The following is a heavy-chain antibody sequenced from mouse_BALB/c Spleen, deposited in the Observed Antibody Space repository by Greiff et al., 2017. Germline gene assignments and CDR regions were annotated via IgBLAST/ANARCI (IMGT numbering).Heavy chain of an antibody. D-gene: IGHD3-1*01. Sequence: VQLKQSGPELVKPGASVKISCKASGYTFTDYNMHWVKQSHGKSLEWIGYIYPYNGGTGYNQKFKSKATLTVDNSSSTAYMELRSLTSEDSAVYYCATSEGGFAYWGQGTLVTVSA. V-gene: IGHV1S29*02. CDR3: ATSEGGFAY. CDR2: IYPYNGGT. J-gene: IGHJ3*01. CDR1: GYTFTDYN.